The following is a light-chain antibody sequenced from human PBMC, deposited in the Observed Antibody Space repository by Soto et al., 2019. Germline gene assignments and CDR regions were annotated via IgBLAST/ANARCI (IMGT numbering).Light chain of an antibody. CDR1: SSNIGSNT. V-gene: IGLV1-47*01. CDR3: AAWDDSLSGPNWV. CDR2: RNN. J-gene: IGLJ3*02. Sequence: QSVLTQPPSASGTPGQRVTISCSGSSSNIGSNTVNWYQQLPGTAPKLLIYRNNQRPSGVPDRFSGSKSGTSASLAISGLRSEDEADYYCAAWDDSLSGPNWVFGGGTKLTVL.